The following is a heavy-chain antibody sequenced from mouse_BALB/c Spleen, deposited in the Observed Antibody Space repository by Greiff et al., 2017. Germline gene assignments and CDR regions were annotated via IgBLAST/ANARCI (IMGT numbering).Heavy chain of an antibody. CDR1: GFSLTSNG. V-gene: IGHV2-3*01. Sequence: VKLVESGPGLVAPSQSLSITCTVSGFSLTSNGVSWVRQPPGKGLEWLGVIWSDGSTNYHSALISRLSISKDKSKSQVFLKLNSLQTDDTATYYCANRGITTLYAMDYWGQGTSVTVSS. J-gene: IGHJ4*01. CDR3: ANRGITTLYAMDY. CDR2: IWSDGST. D-gene: IGHD2-4*01.